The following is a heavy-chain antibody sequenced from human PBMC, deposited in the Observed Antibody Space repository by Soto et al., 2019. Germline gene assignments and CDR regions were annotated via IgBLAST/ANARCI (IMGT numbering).Heavy chain of an antibody. J-gene: IGHJ6*02. CDR2: ISPYTGNT. Sequence: QVQLVQSGDEVKKPGASVKVSCKASGYIFVNYGIAWVRQAPGQGLEWMGWISPYTGNTHSATKVQGRLPMTTDTSTSPAYMDLGSLTSDDTAVYYCVMVDNYVTPTPQDVWGQGTTVTVSS. V-gene: IGHV1-18*01. D-gene: IGHD3-16*01. CDR3: VMVDNYVTPTPQDV. CDR1: GYIFVNYG.